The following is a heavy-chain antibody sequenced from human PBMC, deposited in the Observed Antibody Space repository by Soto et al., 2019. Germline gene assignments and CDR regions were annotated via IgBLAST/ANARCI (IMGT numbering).Heavy chain of an antibody. Sequence: GGSLRLSCAASGFTFISYSMNWVRQAPGKGLEWVSSMSPDSAYIYYADSMKGRFTISRDNAKSSLYLQLDSLRAEDTAVYYCARGGTADPFDFWGQGTLVTVSS. J-gene: IGHJ4*02. CDR2: MSPDSAYI. V-gene: IGHV3-21*01. CDR1: GFTFISYS. CDR3: ARGGTADPFDF.